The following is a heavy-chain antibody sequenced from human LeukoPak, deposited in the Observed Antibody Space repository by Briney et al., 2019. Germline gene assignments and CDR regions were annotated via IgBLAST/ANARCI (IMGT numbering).Heavy chain of an antibody. Sequence: TGGSLRLSCAASGFTFSSYNMNWVRQAPGKGLEWVSSISSSSSYIYYADSVKGRFTISRDNAKNSLYLQMNSLRAEDTAVYYCAREGIVPAARDYYYYYGMDVWGKGTTVTVSS. CDR1: GFTFSSYN. CDR3: AREGIVPAARDYYYYYGMDV. CDR2: ISSSSSYI. D-gene: IGHD2-2*01. J-gene: IGHJ6*04. V-gene: IGHV3-21*01.